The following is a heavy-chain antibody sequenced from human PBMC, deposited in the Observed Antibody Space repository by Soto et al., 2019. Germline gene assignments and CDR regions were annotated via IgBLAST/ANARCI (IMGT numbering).Heavy chain of an antibody. V-gene: IGHV4-39*01. J-gene: IGHJ4*02. Sequence: TLSLTCTVSGGSISSSSYYWGWIRQPPGKGLEWIGSIYYSGSTYYNPSLKSRVTISVDTSKNQFSLKLSSVTAADTAVYYCARTGYYDSSGYYQIDYWGQGTLVTVSS. D-gene: IGHD3-22*01. CDR3: ARTGYYDSSGYYQIDY. CDR2: IYYSGST. CDR1: GGSISSSSYY.